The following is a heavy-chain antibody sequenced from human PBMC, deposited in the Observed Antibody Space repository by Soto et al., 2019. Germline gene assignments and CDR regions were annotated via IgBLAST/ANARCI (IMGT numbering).Heavy chain of an antibody. Sequence: QVQLVQSGAEVKKPGASVKVSCKASGYTFTSYGISWVRQAPGQVLERMGRISVYNGNTNYAQKLQGRFTMTTDTSTSTADMELRSLRADDPSVYYCARVVGALGHWFDPWGQGTLVTVSS. J-gene: IGHJ5*02. D-gene: IGHD1-26*01. CDR2: ISVYNGNT. V-gene: IGHV1-18*01. CDR1: GYTFTSYG. CDR3: ARVVGALGHWFDP.